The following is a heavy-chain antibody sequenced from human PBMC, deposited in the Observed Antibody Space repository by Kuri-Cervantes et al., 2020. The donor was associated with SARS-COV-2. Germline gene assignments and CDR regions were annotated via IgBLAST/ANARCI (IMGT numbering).Heavy chain of an antibody. V-gene: IGHV3-23*01. J-gene: IGHJ4*02. D-gene: IGHD2-15*01. CDR1: GFIFSNAW. CDR3: AKIGTQYCSAGSCYVDC. Sequence: GESLKISCTASGFIFSNAWMSWVRQAPGKGMEWVSAISGSGGSTYYADSVKGRFTISRDNSKNTLYLQMNSLRAEDTAVYYCAKIGTQYCSAGSCYVDCWGQGTLVTVSS. CDR2: ISGSGGST.